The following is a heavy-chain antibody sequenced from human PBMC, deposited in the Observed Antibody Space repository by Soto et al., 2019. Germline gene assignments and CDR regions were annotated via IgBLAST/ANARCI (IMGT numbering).Heavy chain of an antibody. Sequence: QVQLVESGGGVVQPGRSLRLSCAASGFTFSSYGMHWVRQAPGKGLEWVAVISYDGSNKYYADSVKGRFTISRDNSKNTLYLQMNSLRAEDTAVYYCANLGFGYSYGGGQGTMVTVSS. J-gene: IGHJ4*02. CDR1: GFTFSSYG. D-gene: IGHD5-18*01. V-gene: IGHV3-30*18. CDR3: ANLGFGYSYG. CDR2: ISYDGSNK.